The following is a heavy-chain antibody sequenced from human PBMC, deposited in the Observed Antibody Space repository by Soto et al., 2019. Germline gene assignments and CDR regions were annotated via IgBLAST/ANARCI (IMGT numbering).Heavy chain of an antibody. CDR2: ISAYNGNT. D-gene: IGHD2-15*01. Sequence: ASVKVSCKASGYTFTGYGISWVRQAPGQGLEWMGWISAYNGNTNYAQKLQGRVTMTTDTSTSTAYMELRSLRSDDTAVYYCARVGHCSGGSCYSVEGFDPWGQGTLVTVSS. J-gene: IGHJ5*02. CDR1: GYTFTGYG. CDR3: ARVGHCSGGSCYSVEGFDP. V-gene: IGHV1-18*01.